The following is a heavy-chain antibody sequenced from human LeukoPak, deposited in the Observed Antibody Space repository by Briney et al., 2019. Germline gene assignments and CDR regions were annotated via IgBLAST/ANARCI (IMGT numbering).Heavy chain of an antibody. D-gene: IGHD6-6*01. J-gene: IGHJ4*02. V-gene: IGHV3-74*01. CDR2: ITGDGSST. CDR1: DFTFSSYW. Sequence: GALRLSCAASDFTFSSYWMHWVRQTPGKGLGWVARITGDGSSTNYEDSVKGRFTISRDNAKNTLYLQMSSLRAEDTAMYYCASWGLSISSGPQWGQGTRVTVSS. CDR3: ASWGLSISSGPQ.